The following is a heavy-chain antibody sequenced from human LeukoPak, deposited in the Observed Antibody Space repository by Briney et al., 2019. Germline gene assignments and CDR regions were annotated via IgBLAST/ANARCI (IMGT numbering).Heavy chain of an antibody. CDR2: IKSDGGT. Sequence: GGSLRLSCAASGFTFSTYWMHWVRQAPGKGLVWVSRIKSDGGTNYAGSVKGRFTISRDNATKTVSLQMNSLRPEDTGVYYCARAPSEIGGYYLEYFRHWGQGKLVTVSS. D-gene: IGHD3-22*01. V-gene: IGHV3-74*01. CDR3: ARAPSEIGGYYLEYFRH. CDR1: GFTFSTYW. J-gene: IGHJ1*01.